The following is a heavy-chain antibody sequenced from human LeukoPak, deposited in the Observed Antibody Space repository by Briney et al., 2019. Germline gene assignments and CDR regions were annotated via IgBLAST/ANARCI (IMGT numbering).Heavy chain of an antibody. CDR2: IRYDGSNK. J-gene: IGHJ5*02. CDR3: AKVPESSNWGFLEWFGWFDP. D-gene: IGHD3-3*01. Sequence: PGGSLRLSCAASGFTFSSYGMHWVRQAPGKGLEWVAFIRYDGSNKYYADSVKGRFTISRDNSKNTLYLQMNSLRAEDTAVYYCAKVPESSNWGFLEWFGWFDPWGQGTLVTVSS. V-gene: IGHV3-30*02. CDR1: GFTFSSYG.